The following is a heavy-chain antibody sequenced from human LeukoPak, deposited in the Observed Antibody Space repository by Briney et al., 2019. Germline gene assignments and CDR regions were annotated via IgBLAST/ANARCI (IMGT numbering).Heavy chain of an antibody. V-gene: IGHV3-74*01. J-gene: IGHJ6*03. Sequence: AGGSLRLSCAASGFTFSSYWMHWVRQAPGKGLVWVSRINSDGSSTSYADSVKGRFTISRDNAKNTLYLQMNSLRAEDTAVYYCARDLRGYCSSTSCYTGGYYYYYMDVWGKGTTVTVSS. CDR1: GFTFSSYW. CDR2: INSDGSST. D-gene: IGHD2-2*02. CDR3: ARDLRGYCSSTSCYTGGYYYYYMDV.